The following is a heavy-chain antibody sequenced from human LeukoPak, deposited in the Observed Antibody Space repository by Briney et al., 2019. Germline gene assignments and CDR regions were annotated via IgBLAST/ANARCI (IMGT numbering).Heavy chain of an antibody. J-gene: IGHJ4*02. V-gene: IGHV1-2*02. CDR2: INPNSGGT. D-gene: IGHD6-13*01. CDR1: GYTFTGYC. Sequence: ASVKVSCKASGYTFTGYCMHWVRQAPGQGLEWMGWINPNSGGTNYAQKFQGRVTMTRDTSISTAYMELSRLRSDDTAVYYCARGIAAAGTFDYWGQGTLVTVSS. CDR3: ARGIAAAGTFDY.